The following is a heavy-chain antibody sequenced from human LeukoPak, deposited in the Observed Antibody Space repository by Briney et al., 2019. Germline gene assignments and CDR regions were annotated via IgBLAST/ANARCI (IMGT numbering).Heavy chain of an antibody. CDR3: ARGPDY. V-gene: IGHV3-64*01. J-gene: IGHJ4*02. CDR1: GFTFSSYA. Sequence: GGSLRLSCAASGFTFSSYAMHWVRQAPGKGLEYVSAISSNGGSTYYANSVKGRFTISRDNSKNTLYLQMGSLRAEDMAVYYCARGPDYWGQGTLATVSS. CDR2: ISSNGGST.